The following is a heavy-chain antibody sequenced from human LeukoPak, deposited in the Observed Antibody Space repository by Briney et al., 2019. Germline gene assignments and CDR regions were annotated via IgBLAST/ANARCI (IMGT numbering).Heavy chain of an antibody. J-gene: IGHJ6*03. CDR1: GFTFNNFW. CDR3: ARDSYSSGWDYYYYMDV. CDR2: INQDGSEI. V-gene: IGHV3-7*03. Sequence: PGGSLRLSCAASGFTFNNFWMSWVRQAPGKGLEWVANINQDGSEIYYGGSVKGRFTISRDNAKNSLYLQVNSLRVEDTAVYYCARDSYSSGWDYYYYMDVWGKGTTVTISS. D-gene: IGHD6-19*01.